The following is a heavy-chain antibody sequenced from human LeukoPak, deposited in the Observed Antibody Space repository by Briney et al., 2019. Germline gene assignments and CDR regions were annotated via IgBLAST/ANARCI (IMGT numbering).Heavy chain of an antibody. CDR3: ALLPLSNWFDP. J-gene: IGHJ5*02. CDR2: INPNTGGT. D-gene: IGHD2/OR15-2a*01. CDR1: GYTFTGYH. Sequence: ASVKVSCKASGYTFTGYHIHWVRQAPGQGLECMGWINPNTGGTSYAQKFQGRVTMTRDTSINTAYMEPSRLRSDDTAMYYCALLPLSNWFDPWGQGTLVTVSS. V-gene: IGHV1-2*02.